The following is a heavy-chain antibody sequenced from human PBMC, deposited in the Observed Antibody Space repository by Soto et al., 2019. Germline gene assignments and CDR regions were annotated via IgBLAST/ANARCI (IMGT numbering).Heavy chain of an antibody. J-gene: IGHJ6*02. CDR3: ARDQYCGGDCYSSPPPYDYGMDV. CDR2: IWYDGSNK. V-gene: IGHV3-33*01. CDR1: GFTFSSYG. D-gene: IGHD2-21*02. Sequence: VGPLRLSCAESGFTFSSYGMHWVRQAPGKGREWVAVIWYDGSNKYYADSVKGRFTISRDNSKNTLYLQMNSLRAVDTAVYYCARDQYCGGDCYSSPPPYDYGMDVWGQGTTVTVSS.